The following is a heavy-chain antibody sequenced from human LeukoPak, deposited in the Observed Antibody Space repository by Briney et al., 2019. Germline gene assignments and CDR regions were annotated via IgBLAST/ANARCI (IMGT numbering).Heavy chain of an antibody. CDR3: ARGARGDFWSGYTIDY. V-gene: IGHV4-59*01. CDR2: IYYSGST. CDR1: GGSISTYY. Sequence: SETLSLTCTVSGGSISTYYWSWIRQPPGKGLEWIGYIYYSGSTNYNPSLKSRVTISVDTSKNQFSLKLSSVTAADTAVYYCARGARGDFWSGYTIDYWGQGTLVTVSS. D-gene: IGHD3-3*01. J-gene: IGHJ4*02.